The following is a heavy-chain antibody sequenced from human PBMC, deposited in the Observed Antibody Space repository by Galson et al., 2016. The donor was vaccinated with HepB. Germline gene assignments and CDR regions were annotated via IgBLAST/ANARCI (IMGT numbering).Heavy chain of an antibody. CDR3: ASVLDFWSGYSPFDY. D-gene: IGHD3-3*01. Sequence: SVKVSCKASGYTFTDYYLYWVRQAPGQGLEWMGWINPNIGGTIYAQKFQGRVTMTRDTSISTAYMELSRLRPDDTAVYYCASVLDFWSGYSPFDYWGQGTLVTVSS. CDR2: INPNIGGT. J-gene: IGHJ4*02. V-gene: IGHV1-2*02. CDR1: GYTFTDYY.